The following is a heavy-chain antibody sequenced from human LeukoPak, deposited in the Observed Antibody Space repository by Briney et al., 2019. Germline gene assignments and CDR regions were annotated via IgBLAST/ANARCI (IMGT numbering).Heavy chain of an antibody. Sequence: GGSLRLSCAASGFTFSSYSMNWVRQAPGKGLEWVSYISSSSSTIYYADSVKGRFTISRDNAKNSLYLQMSSLRAEDTAVYYCARDLLDSSGYRNSPGAFDIWGQGTMVTVSS. D-gene: IGHD3-22*01. V-gene: IGHV3-48*01. J-gene: IGHJ3*02. CDR3: ARDLLDSSGYRNSPGAFDI. CDR2: ISSSSSTI. CDR1: GFTFSSYS.